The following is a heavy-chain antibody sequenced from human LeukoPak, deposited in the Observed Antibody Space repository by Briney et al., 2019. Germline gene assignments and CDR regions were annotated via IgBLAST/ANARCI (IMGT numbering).Heavy chain of an antibody. V-gene: IGHV4-39*01. J-gene: IGHJ4*02. CDR1: GGSISTSTYY. Sequence: PSETLSLTCTVSGGSISTSTYYWVWIRQPPGKGLEWIGNIYSGGSTYYDPSLKSRVTLSVDASKNQFSLRLGSVTAADTAVYYCARLRSSSWYVGDWGQGTLVTVSS. D-gene: IGHD6-13*01. CDR2: IYSGGST. CDR3: ARLRSSSWYVGD.